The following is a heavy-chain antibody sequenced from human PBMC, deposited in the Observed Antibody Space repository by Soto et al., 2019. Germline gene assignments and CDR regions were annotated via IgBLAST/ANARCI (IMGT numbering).Heavy chain of an antibody. D-gene: IGHD2-2*01. J-gene: IGHJ4*02. V-gene: IGHV1-18*01. CDR1: GYTFTSYG. Sequence: ASVKVSCKASGYTFTSYGISWVRQAPGQGLEWMGWISAYNGNTNYAQKLQGRVTMTTDTSTSTAYMELRSLRSDDTAVYYCARGYCSSTSCYYFDYWGQGXLVTVYS. CDR3: ARGYCSSTSCYYFDY. CDR2: ISAYNGNT.